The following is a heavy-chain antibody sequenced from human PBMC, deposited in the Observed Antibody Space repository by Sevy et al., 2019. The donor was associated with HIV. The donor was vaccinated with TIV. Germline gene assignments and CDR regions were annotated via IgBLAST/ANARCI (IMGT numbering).Heavy chain of an antibody. D-gene: IGHD6-13*01. V-gene: IGHV3-30*03. CDR1: GFTFNTYH. Sequence: GESLKISCAASGFTFNTYHMIWVRQAPGKGLEWVAVISYDGSNKYYADSVKGRFTISRDNSKNTLYLQMNSLRAEDTAVYYCASGRKRGYGNFDYWGQGTLVTVSS. J-gene: IGHJ4*02. CDR2: ISYDGSNK. CDR3: ASGRKRGYGNFDY.